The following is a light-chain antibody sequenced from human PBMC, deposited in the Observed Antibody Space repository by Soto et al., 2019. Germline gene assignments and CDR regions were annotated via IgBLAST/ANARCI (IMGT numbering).Light chain of an antibody. Sequence: EIVLTQSPGTLSLSPGERATLSCKASQSVSSSSLAWYQHKPGQAPRLLIYGASNRATGIPDRFSGSGSGTDFTLTISRLEPEDFAVYYCHHYVTSPTFGQGTKVESK. V-gene: IGKV3-20*01. J-gene: IGKJ1*01. CDR1: QSVSSSS. CDR3: HHYVTSPT. CDR2: GAS.